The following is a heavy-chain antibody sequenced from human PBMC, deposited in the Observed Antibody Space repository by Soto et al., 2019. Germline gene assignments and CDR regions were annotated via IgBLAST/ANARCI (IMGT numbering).Heavy chain of an antibody. J-gene: IGHJ6*02. CDR3: ARGSTSYNYYTMDV. Sequence: SETLSLTCTVSGGSISSYYWSWIRQPPGKGLEWIGHIYYSGSTHYNPSLKSRVTISKDTSKNQFSLKLSSVTTADTAVYYCARGSTSYNYYTMDVWGRGTTVTVSS. D-gene: IGHD2-15*01. V-gene: IGHV4-59*01. CDR1: GGSISSYY. CDR2: IYYSGST.